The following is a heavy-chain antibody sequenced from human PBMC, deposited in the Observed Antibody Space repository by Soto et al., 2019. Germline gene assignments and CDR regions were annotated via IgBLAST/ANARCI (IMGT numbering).Heavy chain of an antibody. CDR1: GFTFSSYW. CDR2: IKQDGSEK. D-gene: IGHD3-10*01. J-gene: IGHJ3*02. V-gene: IGHV3-7*01. Sequence: GGSLRLSCAASGFTFSSYWMSWVRQAPGKGLEWVANIKQDGSEKYYVDSVKGRFTISRDNAKNSLYLQMNSLRAEDTAVYYCARGRPGSGSDAFDIWGQGTMVTVSS. CDR3: ARGRPGSGSDAFDI.